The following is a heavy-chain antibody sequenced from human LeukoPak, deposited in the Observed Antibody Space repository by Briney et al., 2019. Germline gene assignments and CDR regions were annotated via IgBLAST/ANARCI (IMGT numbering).Heavy chain of an antibody. J-gene: IGHJ6*02. CDR2: FDPEDGET. Sequence: ASVKVSCKASGYTFTGYYMHWVRQAPGKGLEWMGGFDPEDGETIYAQKFQGRVTMTEDTSTDTAYMELSSLRSEDTAVYYCATESSLFGMDVWGQGTTVTVSS. CDR3: ATESSLFGMDV. CDR1: GYTFTGYY. V-gene: IGHV1-24*01.